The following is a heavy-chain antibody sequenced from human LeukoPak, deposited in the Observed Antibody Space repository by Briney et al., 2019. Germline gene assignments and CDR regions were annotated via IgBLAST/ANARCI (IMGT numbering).Heavy chain of an antibody. CDR1: GFTFSDYY. D-gene: IGHD1-26*01. J-gene: IGHJ4*02. CDR3: AKVVSGSYYFDY. CDR2: IRYDGSNK. V-gene: IGHV3-30*02. Sequence: PGGSLRLSCAASGFTFSDYYMNLIRQAPGKGLEWVAFIRYDGSNKYYADSVKGRFTISRDNSKNTLYLQMNSLRAEDTAAYYCAKVVSGSYYFDYWGQGTLVTVSS.